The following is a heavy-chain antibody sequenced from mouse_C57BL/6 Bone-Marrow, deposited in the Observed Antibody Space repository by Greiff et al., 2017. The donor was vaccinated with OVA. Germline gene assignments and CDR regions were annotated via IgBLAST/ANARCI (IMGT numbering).Heavy chain of an antibody. CDR2: IDPENGDT. CDR1: GFNIKDDY. V-gene: IGHV14-4*01. J-gene: IGHJ2*01. CDR3: TSSQPDY. Sequence: EVHLVESGAELVRPGASVKLSCTASGFNIKDDYMHWVKQRPEQGLEWIGWIDPENGDTEYASKFQGKATITADTSSNTAYLQLSSLTSEDTAVYYCTSSQPDYWGQGTTLTVSS.